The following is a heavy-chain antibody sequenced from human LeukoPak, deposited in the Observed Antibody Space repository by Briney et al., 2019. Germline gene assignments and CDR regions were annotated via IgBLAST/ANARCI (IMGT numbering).Heavy chain of an antibody. CDR3: ARDDRGSDSGPPHDY. CDR2: ISHDDSGE. D-gene: IGHD3-10*01. J-gene: IGHJ4*02. V-gene: IGHV3-30*03. CDR1: GFTFSNYG. Sequence: GGSLRLSCAASGFTFSNYGMHWVRQAPGKGLEWVAVISHDDSGEWYADSVQGRFTISRDNSKSTLSLQMDSLRADDTAVYYCARDDRGSDSGPPHDYWGPGTLVTVSS.